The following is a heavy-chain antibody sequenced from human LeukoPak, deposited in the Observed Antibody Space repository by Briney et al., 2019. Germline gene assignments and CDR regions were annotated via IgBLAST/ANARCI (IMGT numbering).Heavy chain of an antibody. CDR3: ARVYDDYVWGSYRTLYNWFDP. D-gene: IGHD3-16*02. V-gene: IGHV4-34*01. CDR1: GGSFSGYY. CDR2: ITHGAST. J-gene: IGHJ5*02. Sequence: SETLSLTCAVDGGSFSGYYWSWRRQPPGKGLEWIGEITHGASTNDNPSLKSRFTISVDTSKNAVSLKLSSVTAADTAVYYCARVYDDYVWGSYRTLYNWFDPWGQGTLVTVSS.